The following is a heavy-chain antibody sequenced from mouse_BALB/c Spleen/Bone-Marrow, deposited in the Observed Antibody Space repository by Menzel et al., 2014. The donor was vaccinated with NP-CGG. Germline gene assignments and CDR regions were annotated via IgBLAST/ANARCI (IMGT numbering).Heavy chain of an antibody. CDR2: INPSNGRS. V-gene: IGHV1S81*02. CDR3: ARSGNYGAMDY. CDR1: GYTFTSHW. D-gene: IGHD2-1*01. Sequence: QVQLQQPGAELVKPGASVKLSCKASGYTFTSHWMHWVKQRPGQGLEWIGEINPSNGRSNYNEKFKSKATLTVDKSSSSAYMQLRSLTSEDSAVYYCARSGNYGAMDYWGQGTSVTVSS. J-gene: IGHJ4*01.